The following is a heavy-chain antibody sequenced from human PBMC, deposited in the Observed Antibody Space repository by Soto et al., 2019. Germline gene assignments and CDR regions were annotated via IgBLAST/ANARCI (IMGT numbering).Heavy chain of an antibody. Sequence: SETLSLTCTVSGGSISSYYWSWIRQPPGKGLEWIGYIYYSGSTNYNPSLKSRVTISVDTSKNQFSLKLSSVTAADTAVYYCASLGWIQLWYAFDIWGQGTMVT. CDR3: ASLGWIQLWYAFDI. D-gene: IGHD5-18*01. V-gene: IGHV4-59*01. CDR2: IYYSGST. CDR1: GGSISSYY. J-gene: IGHJ3*02.